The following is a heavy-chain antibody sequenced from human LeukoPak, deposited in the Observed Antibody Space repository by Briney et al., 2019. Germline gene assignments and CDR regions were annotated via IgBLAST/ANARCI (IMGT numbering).Heavy chain of an antibody. CDR3: AREDGTRFDY. Sequence: PSETLSLTCTVCADSVSSGSYVWRWLRQPPGRVGEWIGYIYYSESANYNPSIKSRVTISVDTYKNQFYLKLSSVTAADTAVYYCAREDGTRFDYWGQGTLVTVSS. CDR1: ADSVSSGSYV. D-gene: IGHD2-2*01. CDR2: IYYSESA. V-gene: IGHV4-61*01. J-gene: IGHJ4*02.